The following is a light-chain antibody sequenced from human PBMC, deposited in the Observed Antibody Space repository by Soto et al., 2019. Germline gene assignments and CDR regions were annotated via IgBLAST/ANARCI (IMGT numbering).Light chain of an antibody. Sequence: DIQMIQSPSTLSASVGDRVTITCRASQSISSWLAWYQQKPGKAPKLLIYKASSLESGVPSRFSGSGSGTEFTLTISSLQPDDFATYYCQQYNSLWTFGQGTQVEIK. J-gene: IGKJ1*01. V-gene: IGKV1-5*03. CDR1: QSISSW. CDR2: KAS. CDR3: QQYNSLWT.